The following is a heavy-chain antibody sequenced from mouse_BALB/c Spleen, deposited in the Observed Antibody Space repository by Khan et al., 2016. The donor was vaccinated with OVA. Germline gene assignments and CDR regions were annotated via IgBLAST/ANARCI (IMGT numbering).Heavy chain of an antibody. CDR2: ISSGGGDT. CDR3: ARYLIYYEYDGNAIDY. J-gene: IGHJ4*01. V-gene: IGHV5-9*03. CDR1: GFTFSIYT. D-gene: IGHD2-4*01. Sequence: EVELVESGGGLVKPGGSLKLSCAASGFTFSIYTMSWVRQTPEKRLAWVATISSGGGDTYYPDSVKGRFTISRDNAKHNLYLQMSSLRSEDTALYYCARYLIYYEYDGNAIDYWGQGTSVTVSS.